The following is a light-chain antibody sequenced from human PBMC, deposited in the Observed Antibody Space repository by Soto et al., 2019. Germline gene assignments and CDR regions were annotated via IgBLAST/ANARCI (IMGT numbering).Light chain of an antibody. J-gene: IGKJ3*01. CDR3: QQRSNWPPVFT. Sequence: EIVLTQSPATLSLSPGERATLSCRASQSVSSYLAWYQQKPGQAPRLLIYDASNRATGIAARFSGSGSGTDFTFTIGSLEPEDFAVYYCQQRSNWPPVFTFGPGTKVAI. CDR1: QSVSSY. V-gene: IGKV3-11*01. CDR2: DAS.